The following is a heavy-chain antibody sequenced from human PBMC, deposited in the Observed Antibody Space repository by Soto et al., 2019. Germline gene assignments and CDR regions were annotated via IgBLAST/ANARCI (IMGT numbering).Heavy chain of an antibody. J-gene: IGHJ5*02. CDR1: GGSISSSNW. D-gene: IGHD5-12*01. CDR2: IYHSGST. V-gene: IGHV4-4*02. Sequence: PSETLSLTCAVSGGSISSSNWWSWVRQPPGKGLEWIGEIYHSGSTNYNPSLKSRVTISVDKSKNQFPLKLSSVTAADTAVYYCARDGYSGYDSENWFDPWGQGTLVTVSS. CDR3: ARDGYSGYDSENWFDP.